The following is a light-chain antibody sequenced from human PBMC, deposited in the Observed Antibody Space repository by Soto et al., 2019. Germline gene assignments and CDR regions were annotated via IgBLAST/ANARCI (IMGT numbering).Light chain of an antibody. CDR1: SSNIGAGYD. CDR2: GNS. J-gene: IGLJ1*01. V-gene: IGLV1-40*01. CDR3: QSYDSSLSGYV. Sequence: QSVLTRPLSGSGAPVQRVTISCTGSSSNIGAGYDVHWYQQLPGTAPKLLIYGNSNRPSGVPDRFSGSKSGTSASLAITGLQAEDEADYYCQSYDSSLSGYVFGTGTKVNVL.